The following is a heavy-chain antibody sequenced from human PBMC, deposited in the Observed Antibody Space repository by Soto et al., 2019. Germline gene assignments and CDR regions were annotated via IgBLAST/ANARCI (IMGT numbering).Heavy chain of an antibody. D-gene: IGHD4-17*01. V-gene: IGHV4-39*01. Sequence: PSETLSLTCTVSGGSISSSSYYWGWIRQPPGKGLEWIGSIYYSGSTYYNPSLKSRVTISVDTSKNQFSLKLSSVTAADTAVYYCARTLEYGDYVRWFDPWGQGTLVTVSS. J-gene: IGHJ5*02. CDR1: GGSISSSSYY. CDR2: IYYSGST. CDR3: ARTLEYGDYVRWFDP.